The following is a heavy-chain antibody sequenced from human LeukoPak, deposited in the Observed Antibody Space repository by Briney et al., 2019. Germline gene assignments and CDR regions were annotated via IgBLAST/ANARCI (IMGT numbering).Heavy chain of an antibody. V-gene: IGHV3-48*03. CDR1: GFTFSSYE. CDR2: ISSSGSTI. D-gene: IGHD6-6*01. CDR3: ARDFYSSSN. Sequence: GGSLRLSCAASGFTFSSYEMNWVRQAPRKGLEWVSYISSSGSTIYYADSVKGRFTISRDNSKNTLYLQMNSLRAEDTAVYYCARDFYSSSNWGQGTLVTVSS. J-gene: IGHJ4*02.